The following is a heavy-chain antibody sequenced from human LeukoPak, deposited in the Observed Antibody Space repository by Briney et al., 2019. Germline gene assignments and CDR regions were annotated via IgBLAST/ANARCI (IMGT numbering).Heavy chain of an antibody. V-gene: IGHV1-46*01. CDR1: GYTFTSYY. Sequence: GASVKVSCKASGYTFTSYYMHWVRQAPGQGLEWMGIINPSGGSTSYAQKFQGRVTMTRDTSTSTVYMELSSLRSEDTAVYYCARDGWTPAATLLGYYGMDVWGQGTTVTVSS. D-gene: IGHD2-2*01. J-gene: IGHJ6*02. CDR2: INPSGGST. CDR3: ARDGWTPAATLLGYYGMDV.